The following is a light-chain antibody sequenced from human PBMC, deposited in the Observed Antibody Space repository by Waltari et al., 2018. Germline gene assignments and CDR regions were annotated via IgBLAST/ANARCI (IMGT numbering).Light chain of an antibody. CDR3: QSYDSSLSGSRV. Sequence: QSVLTQPPSVSEAPGQRVTISCTGSSSNIGAGYDVHWYQQLPGTAPTPLLCGQTNGPAGVPDRFAGSKSGTSASLAITGRQAEDEADYYCQSYDSSLSGSRVFGGGTKLTVL. J-gene: IGLJ3*02. CDR1: SSNIGAGYD. CDR2: GQT. V-gene: IGLV1-40*01.